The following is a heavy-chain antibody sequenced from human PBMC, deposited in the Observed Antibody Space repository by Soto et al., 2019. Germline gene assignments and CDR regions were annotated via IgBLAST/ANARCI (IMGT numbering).Heavy chain of an antibody. CDR1: GDSVSSNSAA. CDR2: TYYRSKWYN. D-gene: IGHD3-22*01. Sequence: SQTLSLTCAISGDSVSSNSAAWNWIRQSPSRGLEWLGRTYYRSKWYNDYAVSVKSRITINPDTSKNQFSLQLNSVTPEDTAVYYCARPLFIMIVGVTRADSRGFAPWGKGTLVTVSS. V-gene: IGHV6-1*01. J-gene: IGHJ5*02. CDR3: ARPLFIMIVGVTRADSRGFAP.